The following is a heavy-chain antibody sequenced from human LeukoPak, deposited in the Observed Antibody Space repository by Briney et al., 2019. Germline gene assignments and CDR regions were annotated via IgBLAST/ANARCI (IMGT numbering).Heavy chain of an antibody. Sequence: SETLSLTCTVSGGSISSSSYYWGWIRQPPGKGLEWIGSIYYSGGTYYNPSLKSRVTISVDTSKNQFSLKLSSVTAADTAVYYCARASRITIFGVVDNWFDPWGQGTLVTVSS. CDR2: IYYSGGT. CDR3: ARASRITIFGVVDNWFDP. V-gene: IGHV4-39*01. CDR1: GGSISSSSYY. J-gene: IGHJ5*02. D-gene: IGHD3-3*01.